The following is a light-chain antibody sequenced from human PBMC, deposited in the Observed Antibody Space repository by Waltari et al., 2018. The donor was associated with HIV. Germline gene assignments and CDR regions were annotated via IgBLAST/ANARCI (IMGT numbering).Light chain of an antibody. J-gene: IGLJ1*01. V-gene: IGLV2-14*03. Sequence: QSALTQPASVSGSPGQSITISCTGTSSDVGAYDYVSWYQQHPGKVPKPLISDVYLPPSRISNRFSCSKSGNTASLTISGLRDEDEADYYCASFTSGRLNVFGTGTKVTVL. CDR3: ASFTSGRLNV. CDR1: SSDVGAYDY. CDR2: DVY.